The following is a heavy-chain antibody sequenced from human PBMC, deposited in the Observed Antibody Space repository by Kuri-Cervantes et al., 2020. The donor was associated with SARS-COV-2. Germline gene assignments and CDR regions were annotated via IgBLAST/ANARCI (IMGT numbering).Heavy chain of an antibody. CDR2: ISGSGGST. J-gene: IGHJ4*02. Sequence: GESLKISCAASGLTFSSYAMSWVRQAPGKGLEWVSAISGSGGSTYYADSVKGRFTISRDNSKNTLYLQMNSLRAEDTAVYYCAKVGDGYNCDYWGQGTLVTVSS. CDR1: GLTFSSYA. CDR3: AKVGDGYNCDY. V-gene: IGHV3-23*01. D-gene: IGHD5-24*01.